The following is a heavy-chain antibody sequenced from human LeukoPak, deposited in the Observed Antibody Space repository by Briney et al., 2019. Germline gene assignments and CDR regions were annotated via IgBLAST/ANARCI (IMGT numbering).Heavy chain of an antibody. D-gene: IGHD6-6*01. J-gene: IGHJ4*02. CDR2: ISYDGSNK. CDR3: ARARLYSSSSYFDY. V-gene: IGHV3-30-3*01. Sequence: GGSLRLSCAASGFTFSSYAMNWVRQAPGKGLEWVAVISYDGSNKYYADSVKGRFTISRDNSKNTLYLQMNSLRAEDTAVYYCARARLYSSSSYFDYWGQGTLVTVSS. CDR1: GFTFSSYA.